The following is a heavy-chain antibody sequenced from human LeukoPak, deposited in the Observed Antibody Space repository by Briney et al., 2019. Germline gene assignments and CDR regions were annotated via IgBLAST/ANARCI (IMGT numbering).Heavy chain of an antibody. V-gene: IGHV4-34*01. CDR3: ARWSGYDRLDY. J-gene: IGHJ4*02. CDR1: GGSFSGYY. CDR2: INHSGST. D-gene: IGHD5-12*01. Sequence: PSETLSLTCAVYGGSFSGYYWSWIRQPPGKGLEWIGEINHSGSTNYNPSLKSRVTISVDTSKNQFSLKLSSVTAADTAVYYCARWSGYDRLDYWGQGTLVTVSS.